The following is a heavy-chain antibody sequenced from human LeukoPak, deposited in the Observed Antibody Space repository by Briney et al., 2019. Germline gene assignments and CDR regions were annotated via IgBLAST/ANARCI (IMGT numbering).Heavy chain of an antibody. J-gene: IGHJ4*02. CDR2: ISNSVGNT. D-gene: IGHD3-10*01. Sequence: GGCLRLSCAASGFTFGTYAMSWVRQAPGKGLEWVSTISNSVGNTYYADSVKGRFTISRDNTKNTLFLQMNTLRGEDTAVYYCAKDPGAFSGLGYDYWGQGTLVTVSS. CDR3: AKDPGAFSGLGYDY. V-gene: IGHV3-23*01. CDR1: GFTFGTYA.